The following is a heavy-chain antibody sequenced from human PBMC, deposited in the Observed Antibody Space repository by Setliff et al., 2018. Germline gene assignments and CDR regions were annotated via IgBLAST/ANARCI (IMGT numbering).Heavy chain of an antibody. CDR3: AKDSPNWGFDY. J-gene: IGHJ4*02. Sequence: GGSLRLSCAASGFTFSNSEMNWVRQAPGKGLEWIAFINRSGSIIYYADSVKGRFTISRDNSKNTLYLQMNSLRAEDTAVYYCAKDSPNWGFDYWGQGTLVTVSS. CDR1: GFTFSNSE. CDR2: INRSGSII. D-gene: IGHD7-27*01. V-gene: IGHV3-48*03.